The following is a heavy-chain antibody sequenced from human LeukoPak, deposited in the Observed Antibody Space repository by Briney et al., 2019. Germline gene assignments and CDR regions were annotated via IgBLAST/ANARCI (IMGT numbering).Heavy chain of an antibody. J-gene: IGHJ4*02. CDR3: ASSGPIAVAALFGY. CDR1: GYSISSGYY. D-gene: IGHD6-19*01. Sequence: SETLSLTCTVSGYSISSGYYWGWIRQPPGKGLEWIGYIYYSGSTNYNPSLKSRVTISVDTSKNQFSLKLSSVTAADTAVYYCASSGPIAVAALFGYWGQGTLVTVSS. CDR2: IYYSGST. V-gene: IGHV4-61*01.